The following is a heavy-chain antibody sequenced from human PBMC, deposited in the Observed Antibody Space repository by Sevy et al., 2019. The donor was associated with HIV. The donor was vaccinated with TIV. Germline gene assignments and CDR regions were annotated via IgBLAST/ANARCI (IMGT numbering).Heavy chain of an antibody. Sequence: GGSLRLSCAASGFTFSNYGMHWVRQAPGKGLEWVAVISYDGSKKYYADSVKGRFTISRDNSKNTLYLQMNSLGTEATAVYYCAKRPSLFYLLDYWGQGTLVTVSS. CDR3: AKRPSLFYLLDY. CDR1: GFTFSNYG. V-gene: IGHV3-30*18. J-gene: IGHJ4*02. D-gene: IGHD3-3*01. CDR2: ISYDGSKK.